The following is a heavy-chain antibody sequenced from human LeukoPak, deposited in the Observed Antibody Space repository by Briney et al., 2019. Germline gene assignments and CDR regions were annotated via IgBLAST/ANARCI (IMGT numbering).Heavy chain of an antibody. CDR2: IYTSGST. CDR3: ARGTDGDYGPGGMDV. CDR1: GGSISSGSYY. D-gene: IGHD4-17*01. V-gene: IGHV4-61*02. J-gene: IGHJ6*02. Sequence: ASETLSLTCTVSGGSISSGSYYWTWIRQPAGKGLEWIGRIYTSGSTNYNPSLKSRVTISVDTSKNQFSLKLSSVTAADTAVYYCARGTDGDYGPGGMDVWGQGTTVTVSS.